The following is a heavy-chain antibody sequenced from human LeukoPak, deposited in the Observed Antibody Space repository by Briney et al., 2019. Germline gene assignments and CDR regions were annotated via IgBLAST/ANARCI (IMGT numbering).Heavy chain of an antibody. D-gene: IGHD3-10*01. CDR1: DYPISSNYF. J-gene: IGHJ4*02. V-gene: IGHV4-38-2*01. CDR2: SCHSGTT. CDR3: AIRVVPLEGEEWGFIGYY. Sequence: SETLTLTCAVSDYPISSNYFWGWIRQPPGKGLEWTGGSCHSGTTYYRPSLKSRVTFLLDTSKSQFSLKLTSVSAADTAMYFCAIRVVPLEGEEWGFIGYYWGQGILCTVSS.